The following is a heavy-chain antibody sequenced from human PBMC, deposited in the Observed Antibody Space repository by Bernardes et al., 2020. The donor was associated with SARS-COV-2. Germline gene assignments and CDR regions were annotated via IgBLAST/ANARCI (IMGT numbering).Heavy chain of an antibody. CDR2: IYYSGST. CDR1: GGSISSSSYY. D-gene: IGHD2-2*01. Sequence: SETLSLTCTVSGGSISSSSYYWGWIRQPPGKGLEWIGSIYYSGSTYYNPSLKSRVTISVDTSKNQFSLKLSSVTAADTAVYYCASTDIVVVPAAILYYGMDVWGQGTTVTVSS. CDR3: ASTDIVVVPAAILYYGMDV. V-gene: IGHV4-39*01. J-gene: IGHJ6*02.